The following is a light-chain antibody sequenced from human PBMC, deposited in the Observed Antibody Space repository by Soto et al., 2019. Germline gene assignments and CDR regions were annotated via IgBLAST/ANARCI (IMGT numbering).Light chain of an antibody. Sequence: EIVMTQSPATLSVSPGERATLSCRASQSVSSYLAWYQQKPGQAPRLLIYGASTRATGIPSRFSASGSGTEFTLTISSLQSEDFAIYYCQQYSNWPRGTFGQGTRLEIK. CDR3: QQYSNWPRGT. V-gene: IGKV3-15*01. CDR2: GAS. CDR1: QSVSSY. J-gene: IGKJ5*01.